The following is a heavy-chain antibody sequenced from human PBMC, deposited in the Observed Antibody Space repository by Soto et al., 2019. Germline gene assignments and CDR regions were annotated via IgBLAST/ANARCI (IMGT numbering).Heavy chain of an antibody. J-gene: IGHJ4*02. D-gene: IGHD3-16*01. CDR1: GFTFSTSW. CDR3: ARDIGYGGN. Sequence: EVQLVESGGGPVQPGGSLRLSCAASGFTFSTSWMHWVRQTPGKGLVWVSHINPDGSITNYADSAKGRFTISRDNAKNTLFLQMNNLRAEDTSVYFCARDIGYGGNWGQGTLVTVSS. CDR2: INPDGSIT. V-gene: IGHV3-74*01.